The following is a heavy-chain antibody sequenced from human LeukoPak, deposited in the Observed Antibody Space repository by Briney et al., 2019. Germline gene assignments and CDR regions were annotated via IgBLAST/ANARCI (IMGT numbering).Heavy chain of an antibody. D-gene: IGHD3-22*01. CDR2: ISAYNGNT. J-gene: IGHJ4*02. V-gene: IGHV1-18*01. CDR1: GYTFTSYG. Sequence: ASVTVSCKASGYTFTSYGISWVRQAPGQGLEWMGWISAYNGNTNYAQKLQGRVTMTTDTSTSTAYMELRSLRSDDTAVYYCARGDYYDSSATSRYWGQGTLVTVSS. CDR3: ARGDYYDSSATSRY.